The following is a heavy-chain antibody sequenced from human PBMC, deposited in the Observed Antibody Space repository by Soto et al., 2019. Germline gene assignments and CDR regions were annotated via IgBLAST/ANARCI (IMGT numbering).Heavy chain of an antibody. Sequence: SVKVSCKASGGTFSSYAISWVRQAPGQGLEWMGGIIPIFGTANYAQKFQGRVTITADESTSTAYMELSSLRSEDTAVYYCAREGYSYGYVEYNWFDPGGEEPRATVP. CDR1: GGTFSSYA. J-gene: IGHJ5*02. V-gene: IGHV1-69*13. CDR3: AREGYSYGYVEYNWFDP. CDR2: IIPIFGTA. D-gene: IGHD5-18*01.